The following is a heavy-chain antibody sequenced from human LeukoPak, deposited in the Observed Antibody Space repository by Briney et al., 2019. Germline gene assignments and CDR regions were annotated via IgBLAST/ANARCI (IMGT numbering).Heavy chain of an antibody. CDR1: GGSTSSSNYY. CDR3: ARLGAGPTYYDFWSGYSSFYFDY. D-gene: IGHD3-3*01. CDR2: IHYSGNT. V-gene: IGHV4-39*01. Sequence: SETLSLTCTVSGGSTSSSNYYWGWIRQPSGKGLEWIGGIHYSGNTYYNPSLKSRVTISVDTSKNQFSLKLSSVTAADTAVYYCARLGAGPTYYDFWSGYSSFYFDYWGQGTLVTVSS. J-gene: IGHJ4*02.